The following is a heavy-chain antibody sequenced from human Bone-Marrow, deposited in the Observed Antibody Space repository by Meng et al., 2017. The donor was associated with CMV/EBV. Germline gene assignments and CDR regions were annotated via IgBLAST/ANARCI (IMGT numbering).Heavy chain of an antibody. J-gene: IGHJ4*02. CDR1: GFTFSAHG. D-gene: IGHD3-3*01. CDR2: IWSDGSSQ. Sequence: LSCAASGFTFSAHGMHWVRQAPGKGLEWVALIWSDGSSQHYADSVRGRFTISRDNSKNMVYLQMNSLRAEDTALYYCARASYVYWIGYWGQGTLVTVSS. V-gene: IGHV3-33*01. CDR3: ARASYVYWIGY.